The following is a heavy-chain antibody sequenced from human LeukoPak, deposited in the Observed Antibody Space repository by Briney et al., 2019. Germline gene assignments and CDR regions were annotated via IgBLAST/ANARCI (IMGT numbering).Heavy chain of an antibody. J-gene: IGHJ5*02. V-gene: IGHV3-30*02. CDR3: AKDVIPPHMEHDWFDP. CDR1: GFTFSSYG. CDR2: IRYDGSNK. D-gene: IGHD2/OR15-2a*01. Sequence: GGSLRLSCAASGFTFSSYGMHWVRQAPGKGLEWVAFIRYDGSNKYYADSVKGRFTISRDNSKNTLYLQMNSLRAEDTAVYYCAKDVIPPHMEHDWFDPWGQGTLVTVSP.